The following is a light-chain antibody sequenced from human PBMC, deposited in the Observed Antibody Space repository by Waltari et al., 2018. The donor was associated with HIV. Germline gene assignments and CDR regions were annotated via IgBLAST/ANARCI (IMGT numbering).Light chain of an antibody. Sequence: DIQMTQSPSTLSASVGDRVTITCRASQSIDTSLAWYQQKPGKATKVLIYRASGLESGVPSRFSGSGSGTEFTLTITSLQPDDFATYYCQNYKRYPFTFGPGTKVDIK. J-gene: IGKJ3*01. CDR2: RAS. CDR3: QNYKRYPFT. CDR1: QSIDTS. V-gene: IGKV1-5*03.